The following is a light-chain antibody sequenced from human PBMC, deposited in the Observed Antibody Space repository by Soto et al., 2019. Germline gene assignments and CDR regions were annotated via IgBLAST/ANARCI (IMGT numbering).Light chain of an antibody. CDR2: AAS. CDR1: QSIVTY. J-gene: IGKJ2*01. CDR3: QQTYSPPYS. V-gene: IGKV1-39*01. Sequence: DIQMTQSPDSLSASVGDRVTITCRASQSIVTYLNWYQQKPGKAPNLLVYAASSLQSGVPSRFSGSGSGTDFTFSISTLQPEDFATYYCQQTYSPPYSIGQGTKLEI.